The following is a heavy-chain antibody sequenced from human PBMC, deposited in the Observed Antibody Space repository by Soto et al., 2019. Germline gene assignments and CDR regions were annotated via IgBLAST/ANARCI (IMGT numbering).Heavy chain of an antibody. J-gene: IGHJ4*02. V-gene: IGHV3-23*01. CDR2: ISGSGGST. D-gene: IGHD3-3*01. CDR1: GFTFSSYA. Sequence: GGSLRLSCAASGFTFSSYAMSWVRQAPGKGLEWVSAISGSGGSTYYADSVKSRFTISRDNSKNTLYLQMNSLRAEDTAVYYCAKGYYDFWSGYYKPIFDYWGQGTLVTVSS. CDR3: AKGYYDFWSGYYKPIFDY.